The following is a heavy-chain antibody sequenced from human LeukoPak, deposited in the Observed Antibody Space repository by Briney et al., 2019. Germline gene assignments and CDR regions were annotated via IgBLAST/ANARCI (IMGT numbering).Heavy chain of an antibody. J-gene: IGHJ5*01. D-gene: IGHD3-10*01. V-gene: IGHV3-30*03. CDR3: ARARRSGGITLIRGVKDRGWFDS. CDR2: ISYDGSNK. CDR1: GFTFSSYG. Sequence: PGGSLRLSCAASGFTFSSYGMSWVRQAPGKGLEWVAVISYDGSNKYYADSVKGRFTISRDNSKNTLYLQMNSLRAEDTAVHYCARARRSGGITLIRGVKDRGWFDSWGQGTLVTVSS.